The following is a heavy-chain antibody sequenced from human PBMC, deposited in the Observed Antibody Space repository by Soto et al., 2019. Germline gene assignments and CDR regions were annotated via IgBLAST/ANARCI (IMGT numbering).Heavy chain of an antibody. D-gene: IGHD3-3*01. V-gene: IGHV3-23*01. Sequence: GGSLRLSCAASGFTCSSYAMSWVRQAPGKGLEWVSAISGSGGSTYYADSVKGRFTISRDNSKNTLYLKMNSLRAEDTAVYYCAKGTYYYFWSGSYESPKHYYYMDVWGKGTTVTVS. CDR1: GFTCSSYA. CDR2: ISGSGGST. J-gene: IGHJ6*03. CDR3: AKGTYYYFWSGSYESPKHYYYMDV.